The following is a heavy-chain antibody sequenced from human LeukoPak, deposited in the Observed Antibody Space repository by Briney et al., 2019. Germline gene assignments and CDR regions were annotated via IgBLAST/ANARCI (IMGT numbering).Heavy chain of an antibody. V-gene: IGHV3-48*03. CDR1: GFTFSSYE. CDR2: ISSSGSTI. J-gene: IGHJ3*02. D-gene: IGHD2-21*02. CDR3: ALGPSYCGGDCYSAGAFDI. Sequence: PGGSLRLSCAASGFTFSSYEMNWVRQAPGQGLEWVSYISSSGSTIYYADSVKGRFTISRDNAKNPLYLQMNSLRAEDTAVYYCALGPSYCGGDCYSAGAFDIWGQGTMVTVSS.